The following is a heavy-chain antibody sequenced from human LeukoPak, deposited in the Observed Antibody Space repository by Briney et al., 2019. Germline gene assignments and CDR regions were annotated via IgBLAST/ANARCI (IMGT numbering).Heavy chain of an antibody. V-gene: IGHV3-53*01. Sequence: GGSLRLSCAAPGFFVSTNYMSWVRQAPGKGLEWVSLISTNERTHYADSVKGRFTISRDNSKNTLYLQMNSLRAEDTAVYYCARRAGAYSHPYDYWGQGTLVTVSS. CDR3: ARRAGAYSHPYDY. CDR2: ISTNERT. CDR1: GFFVSTNY. J-gene: IGHJ4*02. D-gene: IGHD4/OR15-4a*01.